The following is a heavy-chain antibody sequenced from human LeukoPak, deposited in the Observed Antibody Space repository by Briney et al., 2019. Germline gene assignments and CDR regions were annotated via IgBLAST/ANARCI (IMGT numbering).Heavy chain of an antibody. Sequence: ASMKVSCKASGYTFTSYGINWVRQAPGQGLEWMGWISGYNGNTNYAQKFQGRVTMTTDTSTSTVYMELRSLRSDDTAVYYCARDDNYGSGQPDDWGQGTLVTVSS. D-gene: IGHD3-10*01. J-gene: IGHJ4*02. CDR2: ISGYNGNT. CDR3: ARDDNYGSGQPDD. V-gene: IGHV1-18*01. CDR1: GYTFTSYG.